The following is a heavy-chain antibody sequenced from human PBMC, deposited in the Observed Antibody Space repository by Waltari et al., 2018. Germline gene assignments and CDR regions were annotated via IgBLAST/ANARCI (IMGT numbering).Heavy chain of an antibody. D-gene: IGHD4-17*01. J-gene: IGHJ6*03. V-gene: IGHV3-43D*04. Sequence: EVQLVESGGVVVQPGGSLRLSCAASGFTFDDYAMHWVRQAPGKGLEWVSLISWDGGSTYYADSVKGRFTISRDNSKNSLYLQMNRLRAEDTALYYCAKDTLGRSYGDYIPYYYYYMDVWGKGTTVTVSS. CDR2: ISWDGGST. CDR3: AKDTLGRSYGDYIPYYYYYMDV. CDR1: GFTFDDYA.